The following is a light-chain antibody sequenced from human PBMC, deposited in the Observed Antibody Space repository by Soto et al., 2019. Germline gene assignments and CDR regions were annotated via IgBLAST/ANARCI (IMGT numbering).Light chain of an antibody. CDR3: QQFSSYPLT. Sequence: VVTQCPCTVSLSTEERATLSCRASQTVRNNYLAWYQQKPGQAPRLLIYDASSRATGIPDRFSGGGSGTDFTLTISRLEPEDFAVYYCQQFSSYPLTFGGGTKVYIK. V-gene: IGKV3-20*01. CDR1: QTVRNNY. J-gene: IGKJ4*01. CDR2: DAS.